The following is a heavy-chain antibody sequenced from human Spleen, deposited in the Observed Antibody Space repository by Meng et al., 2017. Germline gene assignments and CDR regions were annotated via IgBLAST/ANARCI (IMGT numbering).Heavy chain of an antibody. V-gene: IGHV3-21*01. D-gene: IGHD4-17*01. CDR1: GFTFDDFG. CDR3: ARDRGVLGDYEEGGYYGMDV. Sequence: GESLKISCAASGFTFDDFGLSWVRQAPGKGLEWVSFISRSSSYIYYSDSVQGRFTISRDNAKNALYLQMDSLRAEDTAVYYCARDRGVLGDYEEGGYYGMDVWGQGTTVTVSS. CDR2: ISRSSSYI. J-gene: IGHJ6*02.